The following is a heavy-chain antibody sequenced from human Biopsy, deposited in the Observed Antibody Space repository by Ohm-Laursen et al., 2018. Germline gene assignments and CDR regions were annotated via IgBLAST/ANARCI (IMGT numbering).Heavy chain of an antibody. J-gene: IGHJ4*02. V-gene: IGHV1-2*02. D-gene: IGHD3-3*01. CDR1: GDAFLGYY. CDR2: IYPNSGDT. CDR3: ARDLLEWSLPS. Sequence: ASVKVSCKSSGDAFLGYYLHWVRQAPGHGLEWMGSIYPNSGDTDFAQKFQGRVSMTRDTSVSTAYLELSSLRSDDTAIYYCARDLLEWSLPSWGQGTLVTVSS.